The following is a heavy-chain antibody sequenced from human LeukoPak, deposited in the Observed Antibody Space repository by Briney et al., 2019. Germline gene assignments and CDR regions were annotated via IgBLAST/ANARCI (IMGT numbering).Heavy chain of an antibody. V-gene: IGHV1-69*13. D-gene: IGHD3-16*02. CDR2: IIPIFGTA. J-gene: IGHJ4*02. CDR1: GYTFTSYG. CDR3: ARVAPLRLGELSFLRFWDY. Sequence: SVKVSCKASGYTFTSYGISWVRQAPGQGLEWMGGIIPIFGTANYAQKFQGRVTITADESTSTAYMELSRLRSDDTAVYYCARVAPLRLGELSFLRFWDYWGQGTLVTVSS.